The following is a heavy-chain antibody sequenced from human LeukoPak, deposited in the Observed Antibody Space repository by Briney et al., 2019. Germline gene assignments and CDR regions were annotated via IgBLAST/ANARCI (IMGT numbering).Heavy chain of an antibody. J-gene: IGHJ4*02. Sequence: PGGSLRLSCAASGFTFSSYAMSWVRQAPGKGLEWVSGISGSGGSTYYADSAKGRFTISRDNSKNTLYLQLNSLRAEDTAVYYCAKSAGGHDFWSGYEYWGQGTLVTVSS. V-gene: IGHV3-23*01. CDR1: GFTFSSYA. D-gene: IGHD3-3*01. CDR2: ISGSGGST. CDR3: AKSAGGHDFWSGYEY.